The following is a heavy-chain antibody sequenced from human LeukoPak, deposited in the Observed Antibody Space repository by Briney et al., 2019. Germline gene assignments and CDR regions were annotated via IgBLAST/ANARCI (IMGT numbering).Heavy chain of an antibody. Sequence: GSLRLSCAASGFTVSSNYMSWVRQAPGKGLEWVSVIYSGGSTYYADSVKGRFTISRDNSKNTLYLQMNSLRAEDTAVYYCAREKYYYDGDAFDIWGQGTMVTVSS. D-gene: IGHD3-22*01. CDR3: AREKYYYDGDAFDI. CDR1: GFTVSSNY. V-gene: IGHV3-66*01. CDR2: IYSGGST. J-gene: IGHJ3*02.